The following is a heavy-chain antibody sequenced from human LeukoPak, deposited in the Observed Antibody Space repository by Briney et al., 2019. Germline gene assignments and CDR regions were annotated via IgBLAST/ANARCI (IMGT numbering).Heavy chain of an antibody. Sequence: PSETLSLTCTVSGGSISSSSYYWGWIRQPPGKGLEWIGSIYYSGSTYYNPSLKSRVTISVDTSKNQFSLKLSSVTAADTAVYYCARESLNGGRYFDYWGQGTLVTVSS. CDR1: GGSISSSSYY. D-gene: IGHD4-23*01. CDR2: IYYSGST. CDR3: ARESLNGGRYFDY. V-gene: IGHV4-39*02. J-gene: IGHJ4*02.